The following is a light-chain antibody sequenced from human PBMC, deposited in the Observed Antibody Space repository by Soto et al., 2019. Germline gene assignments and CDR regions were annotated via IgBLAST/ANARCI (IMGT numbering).Light chain of an antibody. CDR2: DAS. J-gene: IGKJ4*01. Sequence: DIQMTQSPSTLSASVGDRVTITCRASQTITTWLAWYQQKPGKAPKLLIYDASTLESGVPSRFSGSGFGTEFSLTISSLQPEDFATYYCQQLNTYPLTFGGGTKVEIK. V-gene: IGKV1-5*01. CDR3: QQLNTYPLT. CDR1: QTITTW.